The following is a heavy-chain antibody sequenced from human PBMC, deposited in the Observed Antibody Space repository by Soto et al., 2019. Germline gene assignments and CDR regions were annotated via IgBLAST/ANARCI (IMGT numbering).Heavy chain of an antibody. J-gene: IGHJ3*02. CDR3: ARDLLAACSDALDI. D-gene: IGHD3-3*01. Sequence: QMQLVQSGAEVKKPGASVKVSCKASGYTFTRHYIHWVRQAPGQGLEWMGRINSSGGHTYYAQKCQVRVALTSDTSTSTVYMELISLRSEDTAVYYCARDLLAACSDALDIWGQGTMVTVSS. CDR1: GYTFTRHY. CDR2: INSSGGHT. V-gene: IGHV1-46*01.